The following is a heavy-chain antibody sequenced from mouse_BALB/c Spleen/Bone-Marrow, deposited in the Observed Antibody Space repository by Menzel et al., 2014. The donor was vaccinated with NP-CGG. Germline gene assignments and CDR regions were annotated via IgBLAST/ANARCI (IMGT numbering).Heavy chain of an antibody. D-gene: IGHD1-1*01. CDR2: SRNKANDYTT. V-gene: IGHV7-1*02. CDR1: GFTFSDFY. J-gene: IGHJ4*01. CDR3: ARDYYGSSYYAMDY. Sequence: EVQLVESGGGLVQPGGSLRLSCATSGFTFSDFYMDWVRQPPGKRLEWIAASRNKANDYTTEYSASVKGRFIVSRDTSQSILYLQMNALRAEDTAIYYCARDYYGSSYYAMDYWGQGTSVTVSS.